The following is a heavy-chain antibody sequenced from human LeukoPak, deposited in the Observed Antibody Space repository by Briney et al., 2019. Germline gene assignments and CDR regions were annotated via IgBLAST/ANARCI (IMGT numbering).Heavy chain of an antibody. CDR1: GGTFSSYA. V-gene: IGHV1-69*05. D-gene: IGHD3/OR15-3a*01. J-gene: IGHJ4*02. CDR2: IIPIFGTA. Sequence: SVKVSCKASGGTFSSYAISWVRQASGQGLEWMGGIIPIFGTANYAQKFQGRVTITTDESTSTAYMELSSLRSEDTAVYYCARVSGLNLQDPSDYWGQGTLVTVSS. CDR3: ARVSGLNLQDPSDY.